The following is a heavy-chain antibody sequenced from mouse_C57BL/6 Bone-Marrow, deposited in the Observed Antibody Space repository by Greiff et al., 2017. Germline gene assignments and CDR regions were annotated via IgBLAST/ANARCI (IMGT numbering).Heavy chain of an antibody. CDR1: GYTFTDYY. CDR2: INPNNGGT. J-gene: IGHJ2*01. Sequence: EVQLQQSGPELVKPGASVKISCKASGYTFTDYYMNWVKQSHGKSLEWIGDINPNNGGTSYNQKFKGKATLTVDKSSSTAYMELRSLTSEDSAVYYCARETAQATLDYWGQGTTRTVSS. V-gene: IGHV1-26*01. CDR3: ARETAQATLDY. D-gene: IGHD3-2*02.